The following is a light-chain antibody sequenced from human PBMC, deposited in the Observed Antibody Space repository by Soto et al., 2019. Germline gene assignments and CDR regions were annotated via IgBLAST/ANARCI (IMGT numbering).Light chain of an antibody. CDR3: QQYNSYS. CDR2: DAS. J-gene: IGKJ1*01. CDR1: QSISSW. V-gene: IGKV1-5*01. Sequence: DIKMTQSPSALSASVGDRATITCRASQSISSWLAWYQQKPGKAPKLLIYDASTLQSGVPSRFSGSGSGTEFTLTISSLQPDDFATYYCQQYNSYSFGQGTKVDIK.